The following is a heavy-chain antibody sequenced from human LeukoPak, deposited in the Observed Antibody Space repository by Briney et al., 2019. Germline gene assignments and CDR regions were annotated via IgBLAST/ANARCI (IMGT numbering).Heavy chain of an antibody. CDR1: GFTFSSYS. Sequence: PGGSLRLSCAASGFTFSSYSMNWVRQAPGKGLEWVSSISSSSSYIYYADSVKGRFTVSRDNSKNTLYLQMNSLRADDTAVFYCAKDQAGAWGQGTLVTVSS. CDR3: AKDQAGA. V-gene: IGHV3-21*01. CDR2: ISSSSSYI. D-gene: IGHD1-26*01. J-gene: IGHJ5*02.